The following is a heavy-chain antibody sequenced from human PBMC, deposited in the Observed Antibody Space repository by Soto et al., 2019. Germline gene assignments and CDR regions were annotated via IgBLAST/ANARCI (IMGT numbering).Heavy chain of an antibody. J-gene: IGHJ3*02. CDR2: ISGSGGST. V-gene: IGHV3-23*01. Sequence: VQLLESGGGLVQPGGSLRLSCAASGFTFSSYAMSWVRQAPGKGLEWVSAISGSGGSTYYADSVKGRFTISRDNSKNTLYLQMNSLRAEDTAVYYCAKAYGITMIVVVILNAFDIWGQGTMVTVSS. CDR1: GFTFSSYA. D-gene: IGHD3-22*01. CDR3: AKAYGITMIVVVILNAFDI.